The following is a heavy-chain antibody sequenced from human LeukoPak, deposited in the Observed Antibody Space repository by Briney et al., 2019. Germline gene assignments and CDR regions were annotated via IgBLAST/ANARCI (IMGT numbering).Heavy chain of an antibody. CDR3: ARDISCGSGSHYYYMDV. CDR1: GYTFASYY. D-gene: IGHD3-10*01. J-gene: IGHJ6*03. CDR2: INPSDGST. Sequence: ASVKVSCKASGYTFASYYIHWVRQAPGQGLEWMGIINPSDGSTSYAQKFQGRVTMTRDMSTSTVYMELSSLRSEDTALYYCARDISCGSGSHYYYMDVWGKGTTVTVSS. V-gene: IGHV1-46*01.